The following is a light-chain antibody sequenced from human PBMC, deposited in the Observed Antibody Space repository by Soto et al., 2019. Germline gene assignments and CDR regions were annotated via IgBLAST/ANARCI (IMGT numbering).Light chain of an antibody. CDR3: QQYNTLPPT. J-gene: IGKJ1*01. V-gene: IGKV3-15*01. CDR1: QSVSSN. Sequence: EIVMTQSPATLSVSPGERATLSCRASQSVSSNLAWYQQKPGQAPRLLIYGASTRATGVPARISGSASGTEFTLTISSLQSEDFAVYSCQQYNTLPPTFGQGTKVDIK. CDR2: GAS.